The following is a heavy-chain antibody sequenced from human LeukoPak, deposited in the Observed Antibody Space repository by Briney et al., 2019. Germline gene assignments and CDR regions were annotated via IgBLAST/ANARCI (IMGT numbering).Heavy chain of an antibody. Sequence: QSGGSLRLSCVASGFPFSSYWMTWVRQAPGKGLEWVSAISGSGGSTYYADSVKGRFTISRDNSKNTLYLQMNSLRAEDTAVYYCAKDPYYYDSSGYYPRGQGTLVTVSS. CDR1: GFPFSSYW. CDR2: ISGSGGST. V-gene: IGHV3-23*01. J-gene: IGHJ1*01. D-gene: IGHD3-22*01. CDR3: AKDPYYYDSSGYYP.